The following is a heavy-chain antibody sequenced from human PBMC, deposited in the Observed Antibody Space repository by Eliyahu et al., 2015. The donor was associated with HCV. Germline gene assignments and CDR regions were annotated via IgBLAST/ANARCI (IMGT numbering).Heavy chain of an antibody. V-gene: IGHV3-74*01. CDR2: VMNDGSRT. CDR3: ARSAWGADS. D-gene: IGHD3-16*01. Sequence: EVQLVESGGGIVQPGGSLRLSCAASGFTFSAYWMYWVRQTPERGLEWVSLVMNDGSRTKYADSREGPIPHPRDTTPRIACICRGTLRVEDTAVYFCARSAWGADSWGQGTLVTVSS. J-gene: IGHJ4*02. CDR1: GFTFSAYW.